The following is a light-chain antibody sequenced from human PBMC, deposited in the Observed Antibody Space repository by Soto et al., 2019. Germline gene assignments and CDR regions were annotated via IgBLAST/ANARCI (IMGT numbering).Light chain of an antibody. CDR2: EDN. V-gene: IGLV2-23*01. CDR3: CSYAGNDTDV. CDR1: SSDVGSYNF. Sequence: QSVLTQPASVSGSPGQSITISCTGTSSDVGSYNFVSWYQQHPGKAPKFIILEDNKGPSGVSNRFSGSNSGNTASLTISGLHDEDEDAYYCCSYAGNDTDVFGTGTKLTVL. J-gene: IGLJ1*01.